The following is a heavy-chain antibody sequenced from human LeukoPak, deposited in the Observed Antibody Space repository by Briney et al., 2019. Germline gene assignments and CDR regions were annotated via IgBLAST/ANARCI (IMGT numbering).Heavy chain of an antibody. CDR3: AELGITMIGGV. J-gene: IGHJ6*04. CDR2: ISSSGSTI. D-gene: IGHD3-10*02. CDR1: GFTFSSYE. Sequence: GGSLRLSCAASGFTFSSYEMNWVRQAPGKGLEWVSYISSSGSTICYADSVKGRFTISRDNAKDSLYLQMNSLRAEDTAVYYCAELGITMIGGVWGKGTTVTISS. V-gene: IGHV3-48*03.